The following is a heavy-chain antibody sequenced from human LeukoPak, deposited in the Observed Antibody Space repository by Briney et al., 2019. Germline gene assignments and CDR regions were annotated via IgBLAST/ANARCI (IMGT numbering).Heavy chain of an antibody. CDR1: GGSISSYY. CDR3: ARDLRDITMIVGDYYYYYYMDV. V-gene: IGHV4-59*01. CDR2: IYYSGST. Sequence: PSETLSLTCTVSGGSISSYYWSWIRQPPGKGLEWIGYIYYSGSTNYNPSLKSRVTISVDTSKNQFSLKLSSVTAADTAVYYCARDLRDITMIVGDYYYYYYMDVWGKGTTVTVSS. J-gene: IGHJ6*03. D-gene: IGHD3-22*01.